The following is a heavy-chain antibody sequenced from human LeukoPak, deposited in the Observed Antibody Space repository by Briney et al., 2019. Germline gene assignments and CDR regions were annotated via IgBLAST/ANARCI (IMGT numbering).Heavy chain of an antibody. Sequence: GGSLRLSCAAAGFTLSSYWMSWVRQAPGKGLEWVSAISGSGGSTYYADSVKGRFTISRDNSKNTLYLQMNSLRAEDTAVYYCAKDRTVTTTLSDYWGQGTLVTVSS. J-gene: IGHJ4*02. D-gene: IGHD4-17*01. CDR1: GFTLSSYW. V-gene: IGHV3-23*01. CDR2: ISGSGGST. CDR3: AKDRTVTTTLSDY.